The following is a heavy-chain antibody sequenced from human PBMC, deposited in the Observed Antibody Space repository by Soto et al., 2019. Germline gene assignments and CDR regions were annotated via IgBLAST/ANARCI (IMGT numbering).Heavy chain of an antibody. D-gene: IGHD3-10*01. CDR1: GGSISSYY. Sequence: SETLSLTCTVSGGSISSYYWSWIRQPPGKGLEWIGYIYYSGSTNYNPSLKSRVTISVDTSKNQFSLKLSSVTAADTAVYYCARVFLPDFYGSGSYYVASNYGDYWGQGTLVTVS. J-gene: IGHJ4*02. CDR3: ARVFLPDFYGSGSYYVASNYGDY. CDR2: IYYSGST. V-gene: IGHV4-59*01.